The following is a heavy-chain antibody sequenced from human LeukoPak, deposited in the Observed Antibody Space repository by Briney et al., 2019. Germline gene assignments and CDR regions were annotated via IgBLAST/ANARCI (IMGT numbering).Heavy chain of an antibody. CDR3: ARRSLRFLEWLFD. CDR2: INHSGSI. D-gene: IGHD3-3*01. CDR1: GGSFSGYY. Sequence: SETLSLTCAVYGGSFSGYYWNWIRQPPGKGLEWIGEINHSGSINYNPSLKSRVTISVDTSKNQFSLKLSSVTAADTAVYYCARRSLRFLEWLFDWGQGTLVTVSS. J-gene: IGHJ4*02. V-gene: IGHV4-34*01.